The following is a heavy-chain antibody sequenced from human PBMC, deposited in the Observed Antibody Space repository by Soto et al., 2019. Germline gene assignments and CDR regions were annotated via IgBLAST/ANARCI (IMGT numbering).Heavy chain of an antibody. CDR1: GGSISSSNW. Sequence: QVQLQESGPGLVKPSGTPSLTYTVSGGSISSSNWWNWVRQPPGKGLVWIGEIYHSGSTNYNPSLKSRVTISVDKSKNQFSLQLNSVTAADTAVYYCARGYYGSGRSDYWGQGTLVTVSS. CDR3: ARGYYGSGRSDY. V-gene: IGHV4-4*02. D-gene: IGHD3-10*01. CDR2: IYHSGST. J-gene: IGHJ4*02.